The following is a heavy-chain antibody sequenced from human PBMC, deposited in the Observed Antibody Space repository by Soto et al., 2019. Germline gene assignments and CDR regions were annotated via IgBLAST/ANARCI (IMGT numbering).Heavy chain of an antibody. J-gene: IGHJ4*02. CDR2: ISSTTNYI. CDR1: GFTFTRYS. V-gene: IGHV3-21*01. CDR3: ARESEDLTSNFDY. Sequence: SGGSLRLSCAASGFTFTRYSMNWVRQAPGKGLEWVSSISSTTNYIYYADSMKGRFTVSRDNAKNSVYLEMNSLSAEDTDVYYCARESEDLTSNFDYWGQGTLVTVSS.